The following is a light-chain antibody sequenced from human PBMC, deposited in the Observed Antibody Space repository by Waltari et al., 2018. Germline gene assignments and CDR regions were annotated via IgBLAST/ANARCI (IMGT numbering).Light chain of an antibody. CDR3: SSYTSNNIWV. J-gene: IGLJ3*02. Sequence: QSALTQPASVSGSPGQSITISCTGTSSDVGGYNYVSWYQQHPGKAPKFMIYDVSQRPSGVSNRFSGSNSGNTASLTISGLQAEDEADYYCSSYTSNNIWVFGGGTKLTVL. CDR2: DVS. CDR1: SSDVGGYNY. V-gene: IGLV2-14*01.